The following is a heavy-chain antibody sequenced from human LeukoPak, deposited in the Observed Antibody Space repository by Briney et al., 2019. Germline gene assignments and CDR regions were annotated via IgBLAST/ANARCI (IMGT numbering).Heavy chain of an antibody. D-gene: IGHD6-19*01. J-gene: IGHJ4*02. Sequence: GGSLRLSCAASGFTFTNFAMNWVRQAPGKGLEWVAVIWYDGSNKYYADSVRGRFTISRDDSKNTLYLEMTSLRADDTAVYSCARDLGTAGSFYFDYWGQGTLVAVSS. CDR1: GFTFTNFA. V-gene: IGHV3-33*08. CDR3: ARDLGTAGSFYFDY. CDR2: IWYDGSNK.